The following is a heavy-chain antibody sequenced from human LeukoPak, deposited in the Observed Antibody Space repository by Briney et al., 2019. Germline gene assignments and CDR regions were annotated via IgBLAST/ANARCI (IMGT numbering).Heavy chain of an antibody. J-gene: IGHJ3*02. D-gene: IGHD3-22*01. CDR2: ISYDGSNK. V-gene: IGHV3-30*18. Sequence: GGSLRLSCAASGFTFSSYGMHWVRQAPGKGLEWVAVISYDGSNKYYADSVKGRFTISRDNSKNTLYLQMNSLRAEDTAVYYCAKAQVHYYDSSGSPDAFDIWGQGTMVTVSS. CDR3: AKAQVHYYDSSGSPDAFDI. CDR1: GFTFSSYG.